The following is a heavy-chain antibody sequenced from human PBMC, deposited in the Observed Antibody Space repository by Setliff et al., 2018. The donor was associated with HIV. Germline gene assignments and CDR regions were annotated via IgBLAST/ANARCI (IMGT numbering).Heavy chain of an antibody. CDR2: ISTYNGKT. Sequence: ASVKVSCKASGYTFISHGISWVRQAPGQGLEWIGWISTYNGKTNYAQKVQGRVTMTRDAFTSTAYMEMRSLRSDDTAVYYCASDLERYSSHSGSGPWGQGTLVTVSS. CDR3: ASDLERYSSHSGSGP. CDR1: GYTFISHG. J-gene: IGHJ5*02. V-gene: IGHV1-18*01. D-gene: IGHD6-19*01.